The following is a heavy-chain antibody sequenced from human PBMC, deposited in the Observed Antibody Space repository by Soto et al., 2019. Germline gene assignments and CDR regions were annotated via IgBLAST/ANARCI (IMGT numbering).Heavy chain of an antibody. J-gene: IGHJ4*02. CDR3: AKDQASGQGSFDS. V-gene: IGHV3-30*18. CDR2: ISYDGSNQ. Sequence: GGSLRLSCAASGFTFNIYGMHWVRQAPDKGLEWVALISYDGSNQYYADSVKGRFTIFRDNSKNTLFLQMNSLRADDTAVYYCAKDQASGQGSFDSWGQGTLVTVSS. CDR1: GFTFNIYG.